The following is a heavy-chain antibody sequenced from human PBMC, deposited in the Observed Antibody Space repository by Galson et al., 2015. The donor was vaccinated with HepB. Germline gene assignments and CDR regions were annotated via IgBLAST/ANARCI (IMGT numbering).Heavy chain of an antibody. J-gene: IGHJ4*02. D-gene: IGHD4-17*01. CDR1: RYSFTFHW. Sequence: QSGAEVKKPGESLRISCKGSRYSFTFHWITWVRQMPGKGLEWMGRIDPSDSYTNYSPSFQGHVTISADKSISTAYLQWSSLKASDTAMYYCARQLNGDYVDYWGQGTLVTVSS. V-gene: IGHV5-10-1*01. CDR3: ARQLNGDYVDY. CDR2: IDPSDSYT.